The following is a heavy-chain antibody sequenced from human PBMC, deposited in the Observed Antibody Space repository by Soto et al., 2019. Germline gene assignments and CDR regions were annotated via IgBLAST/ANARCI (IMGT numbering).Heavy chain of an antibody. J-gene: IGHJ4*02. CDR3: ARRYGDAVDF. CDR1: GGSISSYY. CDR2: IYYSGST. V-gene: IGHV4-59*01. Sequence: QVQLQESGPGLVRPSETLSHTCTVSGGSISSYYWSWMRQPPGKGLEGIGYIYYSGSTNYNPSLKSRVTISVDTSKNQFSLKLSSVTAADTAVYYCARRYGDAVDFWGQGTLVTVSS. D-gene: IGHD4-17*01.